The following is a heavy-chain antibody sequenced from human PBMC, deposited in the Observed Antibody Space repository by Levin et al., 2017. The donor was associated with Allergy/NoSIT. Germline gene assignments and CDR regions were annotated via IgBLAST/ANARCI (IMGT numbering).Heavy chain of an antibody. CDR3: AKSPTVPHCTSTYCYSIYDY. Sequence: GGSLRLSCAASGFTFRNYAMTWVRQAPGKGLEWVSYIIGSGGSTYYADSLKGRFTISRDNSKNTMYLHMKSLRAEDTAVYYCAKSPTVPHCTSTYCYSIYDYWGQGTLVTVSS. CDR1: GFTFRNYA. CDR2: IIGSGGST. V-gene: IGHV3-23*01. J-gene: IGHJ4*02. D-gene: IGHD2-2*01.